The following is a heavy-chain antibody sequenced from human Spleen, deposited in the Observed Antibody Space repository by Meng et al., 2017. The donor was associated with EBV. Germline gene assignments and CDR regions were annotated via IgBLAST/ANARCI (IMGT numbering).Heavy chain of an antibody. Sequence: LWVFASGGAFVQAWLAMTLSCAASGFTFRRYWMHCVRQAPVKGLVWVSRTPSHCRTTDYADAVKGRFTISRDNTKNILYLQMNSLRAEDTAVYFCSRDLAGSDDDWGQGTLVTVSS. CDR3: SRDLAGSDDD. CDR2: TPSHCRTT. J-gene: IGHJ4*02. V-gene: IGHV3-74*01. D-gene: IGHD6-25*01. CDR1: GFTFRRYW.